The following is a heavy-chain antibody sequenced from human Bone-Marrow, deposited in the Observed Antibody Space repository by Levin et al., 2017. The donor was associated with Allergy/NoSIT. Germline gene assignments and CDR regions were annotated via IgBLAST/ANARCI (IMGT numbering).Heavy chain of an antibody. D-gene: IGHD6-19*01. CDR3: AKAGNQWLGGDY. J-gene: IGHJ4*02. CDR1: GFTFSSYG. V-gene: IGHV3-30*18. Sequence: LTGGSLRLSCAASGFTFSSYGMHWVRQAPGKGLEWVAVISYDGTNKYYADSVKGRFTISRDNSKNTLYLQMNSLRPEDTAVYYCAKAGNQWLGGDYWGQGTLVTVSS. CDR2: ISYDGTNK.